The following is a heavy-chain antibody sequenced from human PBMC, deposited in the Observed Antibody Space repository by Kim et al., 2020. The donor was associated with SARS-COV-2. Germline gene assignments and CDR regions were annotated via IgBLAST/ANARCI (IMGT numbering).Heavy chain of an antibody. D-gene: IGHD5-12*01. V-gene: IGHV1-46*01. CDR2: GST. CDR3: ARDQEATSQ. Sequence: GSTSYAQKFQGRVTMTRDTSTSTVYMELSSLRSEDTAVYYCARDQEATSQWGQGTLVTVSS. J-gene: IGHJ4*02.